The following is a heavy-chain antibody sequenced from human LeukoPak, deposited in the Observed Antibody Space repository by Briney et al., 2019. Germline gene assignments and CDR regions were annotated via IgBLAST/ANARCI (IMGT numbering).Heavy chain of an antibody. V-gene: IGHV4-61*02. CDR2: IYTSGST. J-gene: IGHJ5*02. Sequence: SQTLSLTCTVSGGSISSGSYYWSWIRQPAGKGLEWIGRIYTSGSTNYNPSLKSRVTISLDMSKNQFSLKLSSVTAADTAVYYCARERGNSYDSSGYSVNWIDPWGQGTLVTVSS. CDR1: GGSISSGSYY. D-gene: IGHD3-22*01. CDR3: ARERGNSYDSSGYSVNWIDP.